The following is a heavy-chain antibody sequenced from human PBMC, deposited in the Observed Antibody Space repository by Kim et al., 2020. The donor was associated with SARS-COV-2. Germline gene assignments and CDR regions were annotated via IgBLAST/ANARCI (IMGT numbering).Heavy chain of an antibody. V-gene: IGHV3-74*01. D-gene: IGHD3-10*01. J-gene: IGHJ4*02. Sequence: AVSVEGRFTISRDNAKYTLYVQMNSLRAEDTAVYHCAREPMVRGDYYSDNWGQGTLVTVSS. CDR3: AREPMVRGDYYSDN.